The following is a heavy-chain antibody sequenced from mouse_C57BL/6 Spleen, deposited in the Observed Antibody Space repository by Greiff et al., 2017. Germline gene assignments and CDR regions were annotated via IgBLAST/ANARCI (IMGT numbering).Heavy chain of an antibody. CDR1: GFTFSSYT. Sequence: EVKLMESGGGLVKPGGSLKLSCAASGFTFSSYTMSWVRQTPEKRLEWVATISGGGGNTYYPDSVKGRFTISRDNAKNTLYLQMSSLRSEDTALYYCARALYGSSPGFAYWGQGTLVTVSA. CDR3: ARALYGSSPGFAY. CDR2: ISGGGGNT. D-gene: IGHD1-1*01. J-gene: IGHJ3*01. V-gene: IGHV5-9*01.